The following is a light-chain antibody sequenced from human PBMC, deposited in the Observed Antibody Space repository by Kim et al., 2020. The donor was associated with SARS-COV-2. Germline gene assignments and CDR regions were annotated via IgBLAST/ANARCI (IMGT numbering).Light chain of an antibody. Sequence: LSRVQTASITCSGDKLGDRYACWYQQEPGQSPVLVIYQDSKRPAGIPERFSGSNSGNTATLTISGTQAMDEADYYCQAWDSSTVVFGGGTQLTVL. CDR1: KLGDRY. CDR3: QAWDSSTVV. CDR2: QDS. J-gene: IGLJ2*01. V-gene: IGLV3-1*01.